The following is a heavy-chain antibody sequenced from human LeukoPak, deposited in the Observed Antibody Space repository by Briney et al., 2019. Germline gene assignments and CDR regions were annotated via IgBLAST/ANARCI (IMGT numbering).Heavy chain of an antibody. D-gene: IGHD4-11*01. CDR1: GGSTSSGDYY. J-gene: IGHJ4*02. V-gene: IGHV4-30-4*01. CDR3: AREGYYSNLFDY. Sequence: SETLSLTCTVSGGSTSSGDYYWSWIRQPPGKGLEWIGYIYYSGSTYYNPSLKSRVTISVDTSKNQFSLKLSSVTAADTAVYYCAREGYYSNLFDYWGQGTLVTVSS. CDR2: IYYSGST.